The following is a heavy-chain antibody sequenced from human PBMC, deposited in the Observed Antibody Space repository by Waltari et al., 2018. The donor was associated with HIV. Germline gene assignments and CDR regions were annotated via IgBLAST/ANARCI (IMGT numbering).Heavy chain of an antibody. Sequence: QVHLQQSGAAVKKPGASVRISCKTSGYTFTRFYIPWVRQVTGQTLEWIGIIYPHYGSRTAGPKFQGRVTISRDTATNTVFLDLSRLKSEDTAIYYCARRASYYDFWGGFSSPAPFDLWGQGTLVTVST. V-gene: IGHV1-46*01. D-gene: IGHD3-3*01. CDR1: GYTFTRFY. CDR3: ARRASYYDFWGGFSSPAPFDL. J-gene: IGHJ4*02. CDR2: IYPHYGSR.